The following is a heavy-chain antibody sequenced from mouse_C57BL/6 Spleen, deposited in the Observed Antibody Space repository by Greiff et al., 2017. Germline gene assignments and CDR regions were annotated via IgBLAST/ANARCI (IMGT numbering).Heavy chain of an antibody. V-gene: IGHV1-80*01. CDR2: IYPGDGDT. CDR3: ARRMGNYFYAMDY. CDR1: GYAFSSYW. J-gene: IGHJ4*01. D-gene: IGHD2-1*01. Sequence: QVQLQQSGAELVKPGASVKISCKASGYAFSSYWMNWVKQRPGKGLEWIGQIYPGDGDTNYNGKFKGKATLTADKSSSPAYMQLSSRTSEDSAVYFCARRMGNYFYAMDYWGQGTSVTVSS.